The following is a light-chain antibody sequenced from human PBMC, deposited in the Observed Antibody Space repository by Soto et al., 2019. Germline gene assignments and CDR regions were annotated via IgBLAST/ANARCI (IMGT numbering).Light chain of an antibody. V-gene: IGKV3-11*01. CDR1: QSVSDY. CDR2: GAS. Sequence: EIVLTQSPATLSLSPGQRATLSCRASQSVSDYLAWYQQKPGQAPRLLILGASNRPTVTPARFSGSGSGTGFTLTISNLQPEDFAVYYCHHRSNWPITFGQGTRLEIK. CDR3: HHRSNWPIT. J-gene: IGKJ5*01.